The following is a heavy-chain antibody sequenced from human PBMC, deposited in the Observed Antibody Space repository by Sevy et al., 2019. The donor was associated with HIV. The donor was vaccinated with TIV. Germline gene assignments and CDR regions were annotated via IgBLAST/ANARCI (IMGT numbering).Heavy chain of an antibody. V-gene: IGHV3-49*04. D-gene: IGHD1-26*01. CDR2: FKRKIHGGKT. CDR3: TRGSGSQSIFDY. Sequence: GGSLRLSCTASGFIFGDYGMSWVRQAPGKGLEWMAFFKRKIHGGKTENAGSVKGRFTISRGDSKNTVYLQMSNLKTEDTAVYYCTRGSGSQSIFDYWGQGTLVTVSS. CDR1: GFIFGDYG. J-gene: IGHJ4*02.